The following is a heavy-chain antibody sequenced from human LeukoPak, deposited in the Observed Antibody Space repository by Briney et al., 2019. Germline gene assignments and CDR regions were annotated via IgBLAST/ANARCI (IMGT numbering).Heavy chain of an antibody. V-gene: IGHV3-7*01. CDR3: ARVRYTYGPDY. CDR2: IKQDESEK. D-gene: IGHD5-18*01. CDR1: GFTFSSCW. Sequence: GGALRVSCGASGFTFSSCWMGWVRPAPGEGVEWVANIKQDESEKYYVDSVKGRFTISRDNAKNSLYLQMNSLRAEDTAVYYCARVRYTYGPDYWGQGTLVTVSS. J-gene: IGHJ4*02.